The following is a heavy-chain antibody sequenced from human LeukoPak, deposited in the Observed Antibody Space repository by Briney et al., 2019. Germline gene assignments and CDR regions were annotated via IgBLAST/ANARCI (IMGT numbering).Heavy chain of an antibody. J-gene: IGHJ4*02. CDR3: ARVWDGYLIDY. V-gene: IGHV4-34*01. Sequence: PSEALSLTCAVYRGSFSGYYWSGIRPPPGKGLEWIGEINHSGSTNYNPSLKSRDTISLDTSKNQFSLKLSSVSAADTAVYYCARVWDGYLIDYWGQGTLVTVSS. CDR2: INHSGST. CDR1: RGSFSGYY. D-gene: IGHD5-24*01.